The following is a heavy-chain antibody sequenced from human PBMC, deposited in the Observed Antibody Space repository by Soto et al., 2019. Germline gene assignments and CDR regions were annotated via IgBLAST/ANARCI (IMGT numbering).Heavy chain of an antibody. V-gene: IGHV3-15*02. Sequence: EVQLVESGGALVKPGGSLRLSCAASGFTFYNAWMSWVRQAPGKGLEWVDRIKSKTDGGTTDYAAPVKGRFTISRDDSKNTLYLQMNSLKTEDTAVYYCTTDDPINRYWGQGTLVTVSS. CDR2: IKSKTDGGTT. J-gene: IGHJ4*02. CDR3: TTDDPINRY. CDR1: GFTFYNAW.